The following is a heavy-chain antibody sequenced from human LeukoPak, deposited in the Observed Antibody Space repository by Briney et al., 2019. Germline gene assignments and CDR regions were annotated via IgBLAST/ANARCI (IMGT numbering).Heavy chain of an antibody. Sequence: SVKVSCKASVCTFSSYAISWVRQAPGQGLEWMGRIIPILGIANYAQKFQGRVTITADKSTSTAYMELSSLRSEDTAVYYCASPSSTSCYGPCYYYGMDVWGQGTTVTVSS. CDR3: ASPSSTSCYGPCYYYGMDV. D-gene: IGHD2-2*01. J-gene: IGHJ6*02. CDR1: VCTFSSYA. CDR2: IIPILGIA. V-gene: IGHV1-69*04.